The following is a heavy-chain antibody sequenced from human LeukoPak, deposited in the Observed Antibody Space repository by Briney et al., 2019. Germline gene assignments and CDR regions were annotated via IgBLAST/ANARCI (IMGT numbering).Heavy chain of an antibody. CDR1: GYTFRDYG. D-gene: IGHD3/OR15-3a*01. CDR3: AINRTGTFDC. J-gene: IGHJ4*02. CDR2: ISGDSYDT. V-gene: IGHV1-18*01. Sequence: ASVKVSCKASGYTFRDYGINWVRQAPGQGLEGMVWISGDSYDTKYVETLQGRVSMTTDTATNTAYMELRSLRSDDTAVYYCAINRTGTFDCCGQGTLVTVSS.